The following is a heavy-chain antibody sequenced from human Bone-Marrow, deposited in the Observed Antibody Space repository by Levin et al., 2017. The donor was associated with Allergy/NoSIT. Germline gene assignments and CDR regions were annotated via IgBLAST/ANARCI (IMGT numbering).Heavy chain of an antibody. CDR3: ARPDCSGTSCYYFFDS. V-gene: IGHV3-48*02. CDR2: ISRSSSTI. D-gene: IGHD2-2*01. CDR1: GFTFSRYS. J-gene: IGHJ4*02. Sequence: PSETLSLTCAASGFTFSRYSMNWVRQAPGRGLEWVSYISRSSSTISYADPVKGRFTISRDNAKNSLYLQMNSLRDEDTDVYYCARPDCSGTSCYYFFDSWGQGTLVTVSS.